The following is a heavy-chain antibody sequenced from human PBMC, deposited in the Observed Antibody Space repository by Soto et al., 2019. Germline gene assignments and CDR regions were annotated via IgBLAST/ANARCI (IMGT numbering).Heavy chain of an antibody. Sequence: EVQLLESGGGLVQPGGSLRLSCAASGFIFDNYAMSWVRQAPGKGLEWISTISGGGSATFYADSVKDRFTISGDSSKSTMYLQMHSLRAEDTAIYYSAKIKQGDFAYWGQGTQVIVSS. CDR3: AKIKQGDFAY. CDR1: GFIFDNYA. V-gene: IGHV3-23*01. J-gene: IGHJ4*02. CDR2: ISGGGSAT.